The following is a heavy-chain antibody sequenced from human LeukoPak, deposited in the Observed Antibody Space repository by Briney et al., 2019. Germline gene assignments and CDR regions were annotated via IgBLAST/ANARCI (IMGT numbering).Heavy chain of an antibody. D-gene: IGHD2-21*02. CDR3: ARQSRGNCGGDCDNGMDV. CDR1: GYSFTSYW. J-gene: IGHJ6*02. CDR2: IYPGDSDT. V-gene: IGHV5-51*01. Sequence: GESLKISCKGSGYSFTSYWIGWVRQTPGKGLEWMGIIYPGDSDTRYSPPFEGQVTISADKSISTAYLQWSSLKASDTAMYYCARQSRGNCGGDCDNGMDVWGQGTTVTVSS.